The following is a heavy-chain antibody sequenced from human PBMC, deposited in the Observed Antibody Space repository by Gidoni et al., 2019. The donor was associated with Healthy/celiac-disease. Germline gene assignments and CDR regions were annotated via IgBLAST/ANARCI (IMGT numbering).Heavy chain of an antibody. CDR3: AKATVTGRGYYYYGMDV. Sequence: EVQLLESGGGLVPPGGSLRLSCAASGFPFSSYAMSWVRQAPGTGLEWVSAISGSGGSTYYADSVKGRFTISRDNSKNTLYLQMNSLRAEDTAVYYCAKATVTGRGYYYYGMDVWGQGTTVTVSS. CDR1: GFPFSSYA. D-gene: IGHD4-17*01. V-gene: IGHV3-23*01. J-gene: IGHJ6*02. CDR2: ISGSGGST.